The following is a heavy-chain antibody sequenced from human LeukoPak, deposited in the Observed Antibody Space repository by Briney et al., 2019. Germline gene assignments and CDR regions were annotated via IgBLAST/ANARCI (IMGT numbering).Heavy chain of an antibody. V-gene: IGHV3-66*01. Sequence: GGSLRLSCAASGFTVSNNYMSWVRQAPGKGLEWVSVIFGGGSTYYADSVKGRFTISRDNAKNSLYLQMNSLRAEDTAVYYCARNLGDCGGDCPYNWFDPWGQGTLVTVSS. CDR1: GFTVSNNY. J-gene: IGHJ5*02. CDR2: IFGGGST. D-gene: IGHD2-21*01. CDR3: ARNLGDCGGDCPYNWFDP.